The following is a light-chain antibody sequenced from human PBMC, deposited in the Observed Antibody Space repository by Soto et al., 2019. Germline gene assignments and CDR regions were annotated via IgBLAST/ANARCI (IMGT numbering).Light chain of an antibody. CDR1: SSNNGSNT. V-gene: IGLV1-44*01. CDR3: AAWDDSLNGYV. J-gene: IGLJ1*01. CDR2: SNN. Sequence: LTQPPSASGTPGQRVTISCSGSSSNNGSNTVNWYQQLPGTAPKLLIYSNNQRPSGVPDRFSGSKSGTSASLAISGLQSEDEADYYCAAWDDSLNGYVFGTGTKVTVL.